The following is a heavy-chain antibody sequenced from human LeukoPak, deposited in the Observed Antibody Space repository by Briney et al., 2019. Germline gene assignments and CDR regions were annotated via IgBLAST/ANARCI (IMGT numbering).Heavy chain of an antibody. CDR2: IYPGDSDT. Sequence: GESLKISCKGSGYSFTSYWIGWVRQMPGKGLEWMGIIYPGDSDTRYSPSFQGQVTISADKPISTAYLQWSSLKASDTAMYYCARAPRDYYDILTGYYPLGMDVWGQGTTVTVSS. V-gene: IGHV5-51*01. CDR1: GYSFTSYW. J-gene: IGHJ6*02. D-gene: IGHD3-9*01. CDR3: ARAPRDYYDILTGYYPLGMDV.